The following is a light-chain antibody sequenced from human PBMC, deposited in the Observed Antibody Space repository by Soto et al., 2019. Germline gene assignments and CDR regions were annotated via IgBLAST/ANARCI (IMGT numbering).Light chain of an antibody. Sequence: QSVLTQPPSASGTPGQRVTISCSGSSSNIGSNTVNWYQQLPGTAPKLFIYNSNQRPSGVPDRFSGSKSGTSASLAISGLQSEDEADYYCAAWDDSLNVVVFGGGTKVTVL. CDR3: AAWDDSLNVVV. CDR2: NSN. V-gene: IGLV1-44*01. CDR1: SSNIGSNT. J-gene: IGLJ2*01.